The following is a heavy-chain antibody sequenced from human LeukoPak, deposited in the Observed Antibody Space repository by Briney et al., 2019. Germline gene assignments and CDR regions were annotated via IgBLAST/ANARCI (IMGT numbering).Heavy chain of an antibody. CDR2: IYYSGST. CDR1: GGSISSYY. Sequence: SDTLSLTCTVSGGSISSYYWSWIRQPPGKGLEWVGYIYYSGSTNYNPSLKSRVTISVDTSKNQFSLKLSSVTAADTAVYYCARESSSSWYNWFDPWGQGTLVTVPS. CDR3: ARESSSSWYNWFDP. V-gene: IGHV4-59*01. J-gene: IGHJ5*02. D-gene: IGHD6-13*01.